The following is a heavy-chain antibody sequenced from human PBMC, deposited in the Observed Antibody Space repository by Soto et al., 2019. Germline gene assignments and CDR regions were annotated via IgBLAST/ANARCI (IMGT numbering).Heavy chain of an antibody. J-gene: IGHJ4*02. D-gene: IGHD3-3*01. CDR2: IRNKASGETT. CDR3: SRNFRAPDY. V-gene: IGHV3-49*03. CDR1: GLTFGDYG. Sequence: SLRLSCTVSGLTFGDYGWSWFRQAPGKGLEWIGFIRNKASGETTEYAASVKGRFTILRDDSKSIAYLQMDSLKTEDTAVYYCSRNFRAPDYWGQGTLVTVSS.